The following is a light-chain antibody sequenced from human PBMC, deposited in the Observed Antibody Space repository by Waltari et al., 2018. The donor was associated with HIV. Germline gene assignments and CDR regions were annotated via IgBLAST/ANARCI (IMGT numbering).Light chain of an antibody. J-gene: IGLJ3*02. Sequence: SYELTQPPSVSVSPGQTARITCSGDALPKQYAYWYHQKPGQAPVLVLYKDTERPSGIPERFSGSSSGTTVTLTIRGVQAEDEADYYCQSADSSGTWVFGGGTKLTVL. CDR2: KDT. V-gene: IGLV3-25*03. CDR3: QSADSSGTWV. CDR1: ALPKQY.